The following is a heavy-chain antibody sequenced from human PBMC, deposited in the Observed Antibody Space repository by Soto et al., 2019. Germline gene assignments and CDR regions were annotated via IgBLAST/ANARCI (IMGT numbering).Heavy chain of an antibody. V-gene: IGHV4-39*01. D-gene: IGHD6-13*01. Sequence: SETLSLTCTVSGGSISSSSYYWGWIRQPPGKGLEWIGSIYYSGSTYYNPSLKSRVTISVDTSKNQFSLKLSSVTAADTAVYYCARLPIAAAGPIDYWGQGTLVTVSS. CDR1: GGSISSSSYY. CDR2: IYYSGST. J-gene: IGHJ4*02. CDR3: ARLPIAAAGPIDY.